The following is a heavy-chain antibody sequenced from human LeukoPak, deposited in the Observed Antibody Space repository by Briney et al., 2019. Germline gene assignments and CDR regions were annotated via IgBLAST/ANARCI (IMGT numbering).Heavy chain of an antibody. CDR1: GFTFSHYA. V-gene: IGHV3-30*18. CDR2: ISFDGTNK. D-gene: IGHD3-22*01. Sequence: GRSLRLSCAASGFTFSHYAIHWVRQAPGKGLEWVAVISFDGTNKFYADSVKGRFTISRDNSKNALYLQMNSLGAEDPAVYYCAKGGYYERPWYFDYWGQGTLVTVSS. CDR3: AKGGYYERPWYFDY. J-gene: IGHJ4*02.